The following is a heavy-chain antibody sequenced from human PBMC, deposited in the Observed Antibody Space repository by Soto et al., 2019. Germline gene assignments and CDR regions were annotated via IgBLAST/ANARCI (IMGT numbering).Heavy chain of an antibody. Sequence: ASVKVSCKASGYTFTSYAMHWVRQAPGQRLEWMGWINAGNGNTKYSQKFQGRVTITRDTSASTAYMELSSLRSEDTAVYYCARGDTVVGGTGMDVWGQGTTVTVSS. CDR3: ARGDTVVGGTGMDV. CDR2: INAGNGNT. CDR1: GYTFTSYA. V-gene: IGHV1-3*01. D-gene: IGHD6-19*01. J-gene: IGHJ6*02.